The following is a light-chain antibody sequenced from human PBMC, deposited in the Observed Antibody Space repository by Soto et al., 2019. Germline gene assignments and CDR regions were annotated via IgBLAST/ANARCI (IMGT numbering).Light chain of an antibody. CDR3: QSYDSSLSGSGVV. CDR2: GNS. CDR1: SSNIGAGYD. Sequence: QSVLTQPPSVSGAPGQRVTISCTGSSSNIGAGYDVHWYQQLPGTAPKLLIYGNSNRPSGVPDRFSGSKSGTSASLAITGLQAEGEAYYYCQSYDSSLSGSGVVFGGGTKLTVL. V-gene: IGLV1-40*01. J-gene: IGLJ2*01.